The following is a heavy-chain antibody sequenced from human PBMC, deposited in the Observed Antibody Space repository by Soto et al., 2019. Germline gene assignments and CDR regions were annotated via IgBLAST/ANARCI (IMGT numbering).Heavy chain of an antibody. J-gene: IGHJ5*02. CDR1: GGSISSYY. CDR2: VYYSGST. Sequence: SETLSLTCTVSGGSISSYYWSWIRQPPGKGLEWIGYVYYSGSTNYNPSLKSRVTMSVDTSKNQFSLNLSSVTAADQAVDYCARDSGGGYYQRNSHWFDPWGQGTLVTSPQ. CDR3: ARDSGGGYYQRNSHWFDP. D-gene: IGHD3-22*01. V-gene: IGHV4-59*01.